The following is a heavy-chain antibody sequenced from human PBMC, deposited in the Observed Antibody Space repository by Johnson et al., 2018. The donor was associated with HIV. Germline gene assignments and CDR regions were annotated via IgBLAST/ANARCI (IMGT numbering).Heavy chain of an antibody. CDR3: ARACRDGYTCDAFDI. CDR2: VNSGGTT. CDR1: GVTVGSNS. Sequence: AAGGVTVGSNSMSWVRQAPGKGLEWVSVVNSGGTTYYAGSVRGRFTVSRDNSKNTLYLQMNSLRAEDTAVYYCARACRDGYTCDAFDIWGQGTLVTVSS. D-gene: IGHD5-24*01. J-gene: IGHJ3*02. V-gene: IGHV3-66*01.